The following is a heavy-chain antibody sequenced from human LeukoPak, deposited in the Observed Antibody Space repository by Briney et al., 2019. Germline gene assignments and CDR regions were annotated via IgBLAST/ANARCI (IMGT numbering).Heavy chain of an antibody. D-gene: IGHD3-10*01. CDR1: GGSISSYY. J-gene: IGHJ4*02. V-gene: IGHV4-59*01. Sequence: KPSETLSLTWPVAGGSISSYYWSWIRQPPGKGLEWIGYIYYRSSTNYNPSLKSRVPISVDPSKNQFSLKLSSVTAADTAVYYCASLWYGSASYTQEYYFDYWGQGTLVTVSS. CDR3: ASLWYGSASYTQEYYFDY. CDR2: IYYRSST.